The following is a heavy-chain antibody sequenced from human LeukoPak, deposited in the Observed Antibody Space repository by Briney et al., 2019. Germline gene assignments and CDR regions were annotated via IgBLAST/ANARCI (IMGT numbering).Heavy chain of an antibody. CDR1: GFTFSSYA. V-gene: IGHV3-23*01. Sequence: PGGSLRLSCAASGFTFSSYAMSWVRQAPGKGLEWVSAISGSGGSTYYADSVKGRFTNSRDNSKNTLYLQMNSLRDEDTAVYYCARGMDPGDGSGDPWGQGTLVTVSS. CDR3: ARGMDPGDGSGDP. J-gene: IGHJ5*02. CDR2: ISGSGGST. D-gene: IGHD3-10*01.